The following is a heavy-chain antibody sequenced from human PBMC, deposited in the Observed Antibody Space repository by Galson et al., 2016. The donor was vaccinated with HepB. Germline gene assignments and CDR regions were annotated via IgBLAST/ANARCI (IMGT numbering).Heavy chain of an antibody. Sequence: SLRLSCAASGFTFSESAMQWVRQASGKGLEWVGRIRSETKNYATEYAASVKGRFTIFRDDSKNTVYLQMSGLKIDDTAVYYCTRQLYHDYWGQGTLVTVSS. CDR1: GFTFSESA. CDR3: TRQLYHDY. D-gene: IGHD2-2*02. V-gene: IGHV3-73*01. CDR2: IRSETKNYAT. J-gene: IGHJ4*02.